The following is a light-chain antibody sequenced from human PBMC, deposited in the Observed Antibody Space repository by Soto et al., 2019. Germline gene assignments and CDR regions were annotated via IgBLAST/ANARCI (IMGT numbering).Light chain of an antibody. CDR2: NAS. CDR3: QPRSNWLFT. Sequence: EIVLTQSPATLSLSPGERATLSCRASQSVSSYLAWYQQKPGQAPRLLIYNASKRATGIPARFSGSGSGTDFTLTITSLEPEDFAVYYCQPRSNWLFTFGPGTKVDIK. V-gene: IGKV3-11*01. J-gene: IGKJ3*01. CDR1: QSVSSY.